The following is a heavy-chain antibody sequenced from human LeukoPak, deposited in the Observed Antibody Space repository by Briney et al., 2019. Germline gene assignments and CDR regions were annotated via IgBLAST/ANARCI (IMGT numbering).Heavy chain of an antibody. CDR1: GFTSSNAW. D-gene: IGHD4/OR15-4a*01. CDR3: TTFDYAAFLI. V-gene: IGHV3-15*01. CDR2: IKIKTDGGTR. Sequence: PGGSLRLSCAASGFTSSNAWMSWVRPAPGKGLDGVGRIKIKTDGGTRDYAAPVKGRFTISRDDSPNTLYLQMNSLKTEDTAVYYCTTFDYAAFLIWGQGTMVTVSS. J-gene: IGHJ3*02.